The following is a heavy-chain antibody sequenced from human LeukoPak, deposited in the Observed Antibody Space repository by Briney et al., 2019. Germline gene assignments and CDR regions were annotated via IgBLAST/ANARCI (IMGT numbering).Heavy chain of an antibody. V-gene: IGHV3-48*02. CDR1: GFTFSTYS. CDR3: ARVDWMIGAFDI. Sequence: GRSRRLSCAASGFTFSTYSMNWVRQAPGKGLEWVSYITSSSSTIYYADSVRGRFTISRDNAKNTLYLQMNSLRDEDTAVYYCARVDWMIGAFDIWGQGTMVTVSS. CDR2: ITSSSSTI. D-gene: IGHD3-22*01. J-gene: IGHJ3*02.